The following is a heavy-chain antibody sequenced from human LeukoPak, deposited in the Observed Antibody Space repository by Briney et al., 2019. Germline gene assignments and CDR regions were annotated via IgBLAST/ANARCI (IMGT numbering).Heavy chain of an antibody. D-gene: IGHD5-12*01. CDR1: GGSISSSSYY. V-gene: IGHV4-39*01. CDR3: ARHRAVATRDSNFGY. Sequence: SETLSLTCTVSGGSISSSSYYWGWIRQPPGKGLEWIGSIYYSGSTYYNPSLKSRVTISVDTSKNQFSLKLSSVTAADTAVYYCARHRAVATRDSNFGYWGQGTLVTVSS. J-gene: IGHJ4*02. CDR2: IYYSGST.